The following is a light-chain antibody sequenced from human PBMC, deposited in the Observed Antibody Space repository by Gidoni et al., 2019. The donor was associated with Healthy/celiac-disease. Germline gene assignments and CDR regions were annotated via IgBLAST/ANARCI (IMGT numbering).Light chain of an antibody. J-gene: IGKJ2*01. Sequence: EIVLTQSPGTLSLSPGERATLSCRASQSGVSDYLAWYQQKPGQAPRILIYGASSRATGIPDRFSGSGSGTDFTLTISRLEPEDFAVYYCQHYGGSPLYTFGQGTKLEIK. CDR3: QHYGGSPLYT. CDR1: QSGVSDY. CDR2: GAS. V-gene: IGKV3-20*01.